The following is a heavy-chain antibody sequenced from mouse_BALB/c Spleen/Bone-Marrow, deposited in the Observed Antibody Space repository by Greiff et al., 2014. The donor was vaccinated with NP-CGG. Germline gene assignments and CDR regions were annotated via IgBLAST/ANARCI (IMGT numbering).Heavy chain of an antibody. J-gene: IGHJ4*01. CDR3: ARWEDYAMDY. Sequence: VQLQQSGAELVKPGASVKLSCTASGFNIKDTYMHWVKQRPEQGLEWIGRIDPANGNTKYDPKFQGKATITADTSSNTAYLQLSSLASEDTAVYYCARWEDYAMDYWGQGTSVTVSS. CDR2: IDPANGNT. CDR1: GFNIKDTY. D-gene: IGHD4-1*01. V-gene: IGHV14-3*02.